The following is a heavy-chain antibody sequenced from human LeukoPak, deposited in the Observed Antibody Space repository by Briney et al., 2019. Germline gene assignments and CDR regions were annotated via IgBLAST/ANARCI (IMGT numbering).Heavy chain of an antibody. J-gene: IGHJ6*04. CDR1: GFTFTSSA. V-gene: IGHV1-58*01. D-gene: IGHD3-10*01. CDR2: IVVGSGNT. CDR3: AADPYGSGSYAGDYYYGMDV. Sequence: SVKVSCKASGFTFTSSAVQWVRQARGQRLEWIGWIVVGSGNTNYAQKFQERVTITRDMSTSTAYMELSSLRSEDTAAYYCAADPYGSGSYAGDYYYGMDVWGKGTTVTVSS.